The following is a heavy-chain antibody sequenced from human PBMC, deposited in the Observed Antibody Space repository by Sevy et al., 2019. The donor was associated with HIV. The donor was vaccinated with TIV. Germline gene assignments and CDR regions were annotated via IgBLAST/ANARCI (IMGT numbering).Heavy chain of an antibody. CDR1: GFTFSSYA. Sequence: GGYLRLSCAASGFTFSSYAMSWVRQAPGKGLEWVSGLSGYGGSTYYADFVKGRFTISRDNSKNTLYLQMNSLRAEDTAIYYCARGEQWLSFNYWGQGTLVTVSS. D-gene: IGHD6-19*01. J-gene: IGHJ4*02. V-gene: IGHV3-23*01. CDR2: LSGYGGST. CDR3: ARGEQWLSFNY.